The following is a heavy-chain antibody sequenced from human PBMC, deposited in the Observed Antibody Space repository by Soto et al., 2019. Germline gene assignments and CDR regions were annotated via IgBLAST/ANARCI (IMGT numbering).Heavy chain of an antibody. CDR3: AKRRSGSDAFDI. V-gene: IGHV3-23*01. D-gene: IGHD3-22*01. CDR2: ISGSGGST. Sequence: EVQLLESGGGLVQPGGSLRLSCAAPGFTFSSYAMSWFRKAPGKGLEWVSAISGSGGSTYYADSVKGRFTISRDNSKNTLYLQMNSLRAEDTAVYYCAKRRSGSDAFDIWGQGTMVTVSS. J-gene: IGHJ3*02. CDR1: GFTFSSYA.